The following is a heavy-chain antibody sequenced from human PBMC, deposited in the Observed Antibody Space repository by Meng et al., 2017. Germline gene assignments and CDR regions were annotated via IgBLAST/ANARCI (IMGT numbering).Heavy chain of an antibody. CDR1: GGTFSSYA. CDR3: ARDSATGDF. V-gene: IGHV1-69*06. CDR2: IIPIFGTA. Sequence: QVQLVQSGAEVKKPGSSVKVSCKASGGTFSSYAISWVRQAPGQGLEWMGGIIPIFGTANYAQKFQGRVTMTRDTSTSTVYMELSSLRSDDTAVYYCARDSATGDFWGQGTLVTVSS. J-gene: IGHJ4*02. D-gene: IGHD5-12*01.